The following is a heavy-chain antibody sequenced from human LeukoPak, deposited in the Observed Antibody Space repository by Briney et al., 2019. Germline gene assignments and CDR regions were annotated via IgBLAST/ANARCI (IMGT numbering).Heavy chain of an antibody. CDR2: IRSKTNGGTT. CDR1: GFTFSSHG. V-gene: IGHV3-15*01. D-gene: IGHD1-26*01. J-gene: IGHJ4*02. CDR3: TTDVRWEVHNFDY. Sequence: TGGALRLSCVASGFTFSSHGMTWVRQVPGKGLEWVARIRSKTNGGTTDYAAPVKARFTISRDASKNTLYLQMNNLKTEDTALYYCTTDVRWEVHNFDYWGQGTPVTVSS.